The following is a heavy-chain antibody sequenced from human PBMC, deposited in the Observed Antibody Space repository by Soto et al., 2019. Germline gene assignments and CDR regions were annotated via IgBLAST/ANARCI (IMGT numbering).Heavy chain of an antibody. D-gene: IGHD2-2*01. J-gene: IGHJ4*02. Sequence: QVQLVQSGAEVKKPGASVKVSCKASGYTFTSYYMHWVRQAPGQGLEWMGIINPSGGSTSYAQKFQVIVTMTRDTSTSTVYMELSSLRSEDTAVYYCARGYCSSTGCYSTAKVDYWCQGTLVNVSS. CDR2: INPSGGST. CDR1: GYTFTSYY. V-gene: IGHV1-46*03. CDR3: ARGYCSSTGCYSTAKVDY.